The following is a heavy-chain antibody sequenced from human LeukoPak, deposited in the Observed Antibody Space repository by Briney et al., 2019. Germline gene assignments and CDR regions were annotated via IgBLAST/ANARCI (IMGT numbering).Heavy chain of an antibody. CDR1: GFTFSSYG. V-gene: IGHV3-30*18. CDR2: ISYDGSNK. CDR3: AKEARNDYGDYSPFGLGGFDY. Sequence: GGSLRLSCAASGFTFSSYGMHWVRQAPGKGLEWVAVISYDGSNKYYADSVKGRFTISRDNSKNTLYLQMNSLRAEDTAVYYCAKEARNDYGDYSPFGLGGFDYWGQGTLVTVSS. J-gene: IGHJ4*02. D-gene: IGHD4-17*01.